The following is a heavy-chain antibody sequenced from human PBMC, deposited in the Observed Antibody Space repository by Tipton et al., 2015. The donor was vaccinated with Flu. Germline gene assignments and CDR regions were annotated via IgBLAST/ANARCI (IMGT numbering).Heavy chain of an antibody. V-gene: IGHV4-34*01. Sequence: LRLSCAVYGGSFSGYNWSWIRQPPGRGLEWIGEINHSGNTNYNPSLKSRVTISVDTSKNQFSLKVSSVTAADTAVYYCARDPGSRMFDPWGQGTLVTVSS. J-gene: IGHJ5*02. CDR3: ARDPGSRMFDP. CDR2: INHSGNT. D-gene: IGHD6-13*01. CDR1: GGSFSGYN.